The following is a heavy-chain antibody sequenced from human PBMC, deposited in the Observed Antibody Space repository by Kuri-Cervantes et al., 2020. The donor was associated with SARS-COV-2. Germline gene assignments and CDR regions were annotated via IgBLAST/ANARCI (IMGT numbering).Heavy chain of an antibody. CDR1: GGTFSSYA. CDR3: ARGLEGNY. D-gene: IGHD1-1*01. CDR2: IIPIFGTA. J-gene: IGHJ4*02. V-gene: IGHV1-69*05. Sequence: SVKVSCKASGGTFSSYAISWVRQAPGQGLEWMGGIIPIFGTANYAQKLQGRVTMTTDTSTSTAYMELRSLRSDDTAVYYCARGLEGNYWGQGTLVTVSS.